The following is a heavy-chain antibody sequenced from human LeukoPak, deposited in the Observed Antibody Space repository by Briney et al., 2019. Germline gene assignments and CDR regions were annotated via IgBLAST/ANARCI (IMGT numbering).Heavy chain of an antibody. CDR2: ISAYNGNT. D-gene: IGHD3-10*01. V-gene: IGHV1-18*01. CDR3: AREHVGLMVRGVRLDY. CDR1: GYTFTSYG. Sequence: ASVKVSCKASGYTFTSYGISWVRQAPGQGLEWMGWISAYNGNTNYAQKLQGRVTMTTDTSTSTAYMELRSLRSDDTAVYYCAREHVGLMVRGVRLDYWGQGTLVTVSS. J-gene: IGHJ4*02.